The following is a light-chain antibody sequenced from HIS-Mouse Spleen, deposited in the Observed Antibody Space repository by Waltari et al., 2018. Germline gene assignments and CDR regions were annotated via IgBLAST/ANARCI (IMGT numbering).Light chain of an antibody. V-gene: IGLV1-44*01. J-gene: IGLJ3*02. CDR3: AAWDDSLNGWV. Sequence: QSVLTQPPSASGTPGQRVTISCSGSSSNIGSNTVNWDQQLPGKAPKLLIYSKTQRPSAVPDRFSGCQSGTSASLAISGLQSADEAGYYCAAWDDSLNGWVFGGGTKLTVL. CDR2: SKT. CDR1: SSNIGSNT.